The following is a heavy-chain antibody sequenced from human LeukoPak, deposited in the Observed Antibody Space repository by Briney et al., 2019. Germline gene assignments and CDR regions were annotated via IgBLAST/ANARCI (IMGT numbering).Heavy chain of an antibody. CDR2: IYHSGST. CDR3: ARGTVRGVILALDY. CDR1: GGSISSSNW. J-gene: IGHJ4*02. V-gene: IGHV4-4*02. D-gene: IGHD3-10*01. Sequence: SETLSLTCAVSGGSISSSNWWSWVRQPPGKGLEWIGEIYHSGSTNYNPSLKSRVTISVDKSKNQFSLKLSSVTAADTAVYYCARGTVRGVILALDYRGQGTLVTVSS.